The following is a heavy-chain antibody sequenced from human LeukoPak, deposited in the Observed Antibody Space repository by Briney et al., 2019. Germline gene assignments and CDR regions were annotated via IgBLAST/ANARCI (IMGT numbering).Heavy chain of an antibody. CDR2: IYSGGST. Sequence: GGSLRLSCAASGFTVRSNYMSWVRQAPGKGLEWVSIIYSGGSTYYADSVKGRFTISRDNSKNTLYLQMNSLRAEDTAVYYCARYMILGFFFDYWGQGTLVTVSS. CDR1: GFTVRSNY. D-gene: IGHD3/OR15-3a*01. V-gene: IGHV3-53*01. CDR3: ARYMILGFFFDY. J-gene: IGHJ4*02.